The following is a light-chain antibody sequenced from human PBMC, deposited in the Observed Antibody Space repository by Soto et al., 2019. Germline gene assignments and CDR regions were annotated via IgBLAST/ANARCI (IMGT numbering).Light chain of an antibody. V-gene: IGLV3-1*01. Sequence: SSELTQPPSVSVSPGQTASITCSGDKLGEKYACWYQQKAGQSPVLVIYQDTKRPSGIPERFSGSNSGNTATLTISGTQAMDEADYYCQTWDSSTVVFGGGTKVTVL. CDR1: KLGEKY. CDR2: QDT. CDR3: QTWDSSTVV. J-gene: IGLJ2*01.